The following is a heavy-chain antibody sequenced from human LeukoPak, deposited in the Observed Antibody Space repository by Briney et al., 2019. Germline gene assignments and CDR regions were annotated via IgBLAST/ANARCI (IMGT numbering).Heavy chain of an antibody. J-gene: IGHJ4*02. Sequence: SETLSLTCGVYGGSFSGYYWSWIRQPPGKGLEWIVEINHSGSTNYNPSLKSRVTISVDTSKNQFSLKLSSVTAADTAVYSCARGPGILKRYFFDYWGQGTLVTVSS. CDR3: ARGPGILKRYFFDY. D-gene: IGHD3-10*01. V-gene: IGHV4-34*01. CDR1: GGSFSGYY. CDR2: INHSGST.